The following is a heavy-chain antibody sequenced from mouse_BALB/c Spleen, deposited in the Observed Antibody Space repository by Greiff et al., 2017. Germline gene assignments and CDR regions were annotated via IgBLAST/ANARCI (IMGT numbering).Heavy chain of an antibody. J-gene: IGHJ4*01. Sequence: DVQLQESGPGLVKPSQSLSLTCSVTGYSITSGYYWNWIRQFPGNKLEWMGYISYDVRNTSNPSLKNRISITRYTSTNQFFLKLNSVTTEDTATYYCARAVDYAMDYWGQGTSVTVSS. CDR2: ISYDVRN. V-gene: IGHV3-6*02. CDR3: ARAVDYAMDY. D-gene: IGHD1-1*01. CDR1: GYSITSGYY.